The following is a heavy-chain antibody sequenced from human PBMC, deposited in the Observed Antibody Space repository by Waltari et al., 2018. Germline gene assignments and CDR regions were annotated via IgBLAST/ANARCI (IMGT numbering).Heavy chain of an antibody. J-gene: IGHJ4*02. CDR3: ARANLDSSGYYWGDYFDY. CDR1: GGSFSGYY. D-gene: IGHD3-22*01. Sequence: QVQLQQWGAGLLKPSETLSLTCAVYGGSFSGYYWSWIHQPPGKGLEWIGEINHSGSTNYNPSLKSRVTISVDTSKNQFSLKLSSVTAADTAVYYCARANLDSSGYYWGDYFDYWGQGTLVTVSS. CDR2: INHSGST. V-gene: IGHV4-34*01.